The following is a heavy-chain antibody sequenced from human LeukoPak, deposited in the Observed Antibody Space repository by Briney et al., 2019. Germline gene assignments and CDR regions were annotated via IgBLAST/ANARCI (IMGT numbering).Heavy chain of an antibody. Sequence: GGSLRLSCAASGFTLSSTWMHWVRQAPGKGLVWVSRLTRDGSDTTYADSVKGRFTISRDNAKNMLYLQMNSLRAEDTAVYYCVRYSGIPPAWGQGTLVSVSS. D-gene: IGHD1-26*01. V-gene: IGHV3-74*03. J-gene: IGHJ4*02. CDR3: VRYSGIPPA. CDR2: LTRDGSDT. CDR1: GFTLSSTW.